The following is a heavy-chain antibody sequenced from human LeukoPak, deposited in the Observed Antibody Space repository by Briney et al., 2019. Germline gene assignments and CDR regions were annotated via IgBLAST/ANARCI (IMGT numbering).Heavy chain of an antibody. Sequence: PGGSLRLSCEVSGFTFSTYGMYWVRQAPGKGLESVAVISYDGNKTYYADSVKGRCTISRDNPKNTVYLQLNSLTSDDTAVYYCARLPPSVFVVGTGDFDYWGQGTLVTASS. J-gene: IGHJ4*02. D-gene: IGHD6-19*01. CDR1: GFTFSTYG. CDR2: ISYDGNKT. CDR3: ARLPPSVFVVGTGDFDY. V-gene: IGHV3-30*03.